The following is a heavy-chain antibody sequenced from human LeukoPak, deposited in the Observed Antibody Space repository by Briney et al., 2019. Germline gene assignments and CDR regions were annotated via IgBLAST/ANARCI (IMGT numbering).Heavy chain of an antibody. Sequence: GSVKVSCKASGYTFTGYYMHWVRQAPGQGLEWMGWINPNSGGTNYAQKFQGRVTMTRDTSISTAYMELSRLSSDDTAVYYCARQSSGWSYYSGMDVWGQGTTVTVSS. CDR3: ARQSSGWSYYSGMDV. V-gene: IGHV1-2*02. J-gene: IGHJ6*02. CDR2: INPNSGGT. CDR1: GYTFTGYY. D-gene: IGHD6-19*01.